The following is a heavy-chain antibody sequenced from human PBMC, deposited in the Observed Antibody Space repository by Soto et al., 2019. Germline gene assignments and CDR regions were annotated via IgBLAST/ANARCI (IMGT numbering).Heavy chain of an antibody. CDR2: ITSTGSAI. Sequence: GGSLRLSCAASGITFNDYSVHWVRQAPGKGLEWVSYITSTGSAIKYADSVKGRFTISRDNAMNSVYLQMNTLRAEDTAMYYCARGYGPGDYLVSSWGQGALVTVSS. V-gene: IGHV3-48*04. J-gene: IGHJ4*02. CDR1: GITFNDYS. D-gene: IGHD3-10*01. CDR3: ARGYGPGDYLVSS.